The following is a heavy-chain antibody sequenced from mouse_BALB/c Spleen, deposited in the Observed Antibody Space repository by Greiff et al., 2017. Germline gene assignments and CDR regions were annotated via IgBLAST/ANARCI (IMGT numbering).Heavy chain of an antibody. CDR1: GFTFSSYG. Sequence: VQLQQSGGDLVKPGGSLKLTCAASGFTFSSYGVSWVRQTPDKRLEWVATIRSGGSSTYYPDSVKGRFTSSRDNEKNTLYLQMSSQKAEDTAMYYCARLYDSSYRYFDYWGEGTTLTVSS. CDR2: IRSGGSST. V-gene: IGHV5-6*01. J-gene: IGHJ2*01. CDR3: ARLYDSSYRYFDY. D-gene: IGHD1-1*01.